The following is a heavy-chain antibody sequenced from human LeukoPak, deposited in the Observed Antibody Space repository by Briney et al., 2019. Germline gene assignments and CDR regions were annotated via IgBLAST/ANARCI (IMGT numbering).Heavy chain of an antibody. V-gene: IGHV4-4*07. Sequence: SETLSLTCTVSGGSISSYYWSWIRQPAGKGLEWIGRIYTSGSTNYNPSLKSRVTMSVDTSKNQFSLKLSSVTAADTAVYYCARHGADSSGYSDYFDYWGQGTLVTVSS. CDR2: IYTSGST. CDR3: ARHGADSSGYSDYFDY. CDR1: GGSISSYY. J-gene: IGHJ4*02. D-gene: IGHD3-22*01.